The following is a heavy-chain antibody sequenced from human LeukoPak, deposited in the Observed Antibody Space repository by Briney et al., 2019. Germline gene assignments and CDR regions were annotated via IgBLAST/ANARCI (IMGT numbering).Heavy chain of an antibody. CDR3: ARDIAAAGPFDY. V-gene: IGHV3-30-3*01. CDR1: GFTFSSYA. J-gene: IGHJ4*02. CDR2: ISYDGSNK. Sequence: GGSLRLSCAASGFTFSSYAMHWVRQAPGKGLDWVAVISYDGSNKYYADSVKGRFTISRDNSKNTLYLQMNSLRAEDTAMYYCARDIAAAGPFDYWGQGTLVTVTS. D-gene: IGHD6-13*01.